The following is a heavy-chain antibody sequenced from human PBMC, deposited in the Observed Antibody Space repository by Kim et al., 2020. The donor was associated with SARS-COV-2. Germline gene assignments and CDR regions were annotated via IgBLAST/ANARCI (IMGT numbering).Heavy chain of an antibody. Sequence: GGSLRLSCAASGFTFSSYAMSWVRQAPGKGPEWVSLVSGSGGSTYHADSVKGRFAISRDNSKKTLYLQMNSLRAEDTALYYCAKGESNNWFFFDYWGKGT. J-gene: IGHJ4*02. CDR2: VSGSGGST. D-gene: IGHD1-1*01. CDR1: GFTFSSYA. CDR3: AKGESNNWFFFDY. V-gene: IGHV3-23*01.